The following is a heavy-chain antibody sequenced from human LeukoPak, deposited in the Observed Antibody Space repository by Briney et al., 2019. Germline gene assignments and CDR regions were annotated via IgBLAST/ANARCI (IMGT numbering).Heavy chain of an antibody. D-gene: IGHD6-13*01. V-gene: IGHV4-30-4*01. CDR1: GGSISSGDYY. J-gene: IGHJ3*02. Sequence: SETLSLTCTVSGGSISSGDYYWSWIRQPPGKGLEWIGYIYYSESTYYNPSLKSRVTISVDTSKNQFSLKLSSVTAADTAVYYCARDFIAAAGTDDAFDIWGQGTMVTVSS. CDR3: ARDFIAAAGTDDAFDI. CDR2: IYYSEST.